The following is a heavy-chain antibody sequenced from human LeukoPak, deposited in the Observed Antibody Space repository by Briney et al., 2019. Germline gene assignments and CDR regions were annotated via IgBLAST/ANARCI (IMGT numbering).Heavy chain of an antibody. J-gene: IGHJ3*02. CDR2: ISYEGSNK. Sequence: GGSLRLSCAASGFTFSSYAMHWVRQAPGKGLEWVAVISYEGSNKYYADSVKGRFTISRDNSKNTLYLQMNSLRAEDTAVYYCARELHPGAFDIWGQGTMVTVSS. D-gene: IGHD4-11*01. CDR3: ARELHPGAFDI. CDR1: GFTFSSYA. V-gene: IGHV3-30-3*01.